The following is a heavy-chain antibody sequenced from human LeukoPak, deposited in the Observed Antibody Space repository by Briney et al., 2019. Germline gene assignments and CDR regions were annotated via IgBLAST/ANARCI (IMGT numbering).Heavy chain of an antibody. CDR3: ARVGGYNDAFEI. CDR2: IYYSGST. D-gene: IGHD5-24*01. Sequence: PSETLSLTCTVSGGSISSYYWSWIRQPPGKGLEWIAYIYYSGSTNYNPSLKSRVTISLDTSKNQFFLKLSSVTAADTAIYYCARVGGYNDAFEIWGQGTMVTVSS. J-gene: IGHJ3*02. CDR1: GGSISSYY. V-gene: IGHV4-59*01.